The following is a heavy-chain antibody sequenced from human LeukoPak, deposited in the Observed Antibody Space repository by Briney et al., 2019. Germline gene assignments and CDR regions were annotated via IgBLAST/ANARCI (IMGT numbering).Heavy chain of an antibody. CDR3: ARDKIEGPTKLDY. Sequence: GGSLRLSCAASGLTFSSYWMSWVRQAPGKGREWVANIKQDESEKYYVDSLKGRFTISRDNAKNSLYLQMNSLRAEDTAVYYCARDKIEGPTKLDYWGQGIPVTVSS. D-gene: IGHD1-1*01. V-gene: IGHV3-7*01. CDR2: IKQDESEK. CDR1: GLTFSSYW. J-gene: IGHJ4*02.